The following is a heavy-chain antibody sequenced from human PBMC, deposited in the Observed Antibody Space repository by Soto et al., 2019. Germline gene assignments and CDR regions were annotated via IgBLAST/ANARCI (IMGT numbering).Heavy chain of an antibody. V-gene: IGHV3-33*01. J-gene: IGHJ6*02. Sequence: PGGSLRLSCAASGFTFSSYGMHWVRQAPGKGLEWVAVIWYDGSNKYYADSVKGRFTISRDNSKNTLYLQMNSLRAEDTAVYYCARGLGRTLYYYGMDVWGQGTTVTVSS. CDR3: ARGLGRTLYYYGMDV. D-gene: IGHD2-15*01. CDR1: GFTFSSYG. CDR2: IWYDGSNK.